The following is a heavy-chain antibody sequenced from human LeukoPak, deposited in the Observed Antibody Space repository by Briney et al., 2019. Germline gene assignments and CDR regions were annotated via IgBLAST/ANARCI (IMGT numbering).Heavy chain of an antibody. CDR2: INHSGST. Sequence: PSETLSLTCAVYGVSFSGYYWSWIRQPPGKGLEWIAEINHSGSTNYNPSLKSRVTISVDTSKNQFSLKLSSVTAADTAVYYCARIMSGRGRFVFDIWGQGTMVTVSS. D-gene: IGHD1-26*01. V-gene: IGHV4-34*01. CDR3: ARIMSGRGRFVFDI. J-gene: IGHJ3*02. CDR1: GVSFSGYY.